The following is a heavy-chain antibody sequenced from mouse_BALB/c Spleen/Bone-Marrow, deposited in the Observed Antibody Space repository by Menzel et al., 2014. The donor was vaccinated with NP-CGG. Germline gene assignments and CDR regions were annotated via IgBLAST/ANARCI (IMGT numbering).Heavy chain of an antibody. CDR2: INPSNGRT. V-gene: IGHV1S81*02. CDR1: GYTFTSYW. Sequence: QVQLQQSGAELVKPGASVKLSCKASGYTFTSYWMHWVKQRPGQGLEWIGEINPSNGRTNYNEKFKSKATLTVDKSSSTAYMQLSSLTSEDSAVYYCAPYYYGSSYGFYWYFDVWGAGTTATVSS. CDR3: APYYYGSSYGFYWYFDV. D-gene: IGHD1-1*01. J-gene: IGHJ1*01.